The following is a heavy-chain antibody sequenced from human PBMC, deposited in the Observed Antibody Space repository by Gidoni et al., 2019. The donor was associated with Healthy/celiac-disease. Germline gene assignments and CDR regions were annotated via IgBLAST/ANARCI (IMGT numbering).Heavy chain of an antibody. CDR1: GFTFSSYA. D-gene: IGHD1-1*01. J-gene: IGHJ6*03. CDR2: ISYDGSTK. V-gene: IGHV3-30*01. CDR3: ARNDAEGDYYYYYMDV. Sequence: GRSLRLSCAASGFTFSSYAMHGVRQAPGQGLDWVAVISYDGSTKYYANTVKDRFTITSDKSKNTLCLQMNRLRADETAVYYCARNDAEGDYYYYYMDVWGKGTTVTVSS.